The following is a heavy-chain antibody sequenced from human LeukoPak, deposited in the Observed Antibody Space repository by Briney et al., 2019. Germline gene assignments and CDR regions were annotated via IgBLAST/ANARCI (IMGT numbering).Heavy chain of an antibody. CDR3: ARADCSSSTCYLRRSWFDP. CDR1: GFTLSNYD. CDR2: ISTSSRYI. V-gene: IGHV3-21*01. D-gene: IGHD2-2*01. Sequence: PGGSLRLSCAASGFTLSNYDMNWVRQALGKGLEWVSSISTSSRYIYYKDSVRGRSTISRDDAKNSLYLEMNSLRAEDTAVYYCARADCSSSTCYLRRSWFDPWGQGTLVTVSS. J-gene: IGHJ5*02.